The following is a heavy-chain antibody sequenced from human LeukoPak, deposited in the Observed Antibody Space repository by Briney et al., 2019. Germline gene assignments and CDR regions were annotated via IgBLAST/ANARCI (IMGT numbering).Heavy chain of an antibody. J-gene: IGHJ4*02. D-gene: IGHD6-13*01. V-gene: IGHV1-46*01. CDR1: YTFTXXX. CDR2: INPSGGST. CDR3: ARVSSSWTVDY. Sequence: YTFTXXXMHXXXQAPGQGLEWMGIINPSGGSTSYAQKFQGRFTMTRDTSTSTVYMELSSLRSEDTAVYYCARVSSSWTVDYWGQGTLVTVSS.